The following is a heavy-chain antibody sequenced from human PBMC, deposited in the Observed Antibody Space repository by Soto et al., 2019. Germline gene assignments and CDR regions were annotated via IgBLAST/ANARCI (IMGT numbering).Heavy chain of an antibody. J-gene: IGHJ6*02. Sequence: EVQLVESAGGLVKPGGSLRLSCVASGFSFNEAWMNWVRQAPGEGLEWVGRIKTSAGGGATDYAAPVQGRFTISRDDSKNALYLHMNSLRTEDTAIYYCTTGSVEGNWGQGTTVTVSS. D-gene: IGHD2-15*01. V-gene: IGHV3-15*07. CDR3: TTGSVEGN. CDR2: IKTSAGGGAT. CDR1: GFSFNEAW.